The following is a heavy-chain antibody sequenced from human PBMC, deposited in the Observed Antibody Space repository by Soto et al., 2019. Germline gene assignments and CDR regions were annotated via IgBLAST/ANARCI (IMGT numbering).Heavy chain of an antibody. J-gene: IGHJ4*02. D-gene: IGHD4-17*01. CDR1: GYTFTAYY. Sequence: ASVKVSGKTSGYTFTAYYLHWVRRAPLQWLKWMGWINPKSGDTEYAQTFQGRVTMTRDTSINTVYMQLSGLRSDDTALYYCARDGQYGDYGYYFDFWGQGALVTVSS. V-gene: IGHV1-2*02. CDR2: INPKSGDT. CDR3: ARDGQYGDYGYYFDF.